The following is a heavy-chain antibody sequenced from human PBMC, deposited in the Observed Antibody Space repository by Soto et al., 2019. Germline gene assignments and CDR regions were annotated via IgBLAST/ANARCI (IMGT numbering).Heavy chain of an antibody. CDR2: ISWNSGSI. CDR3: AKAPHYYYYMDV. V-gene: IGHV3-9*02. Sequence: PGGSLRLSCAASGFTSDDYAMHWVRQAPGKGLEWVSGISWNSGSIGYADSVKGRFTISRDNAKNSLYLQMNSLRAEDTALYYCAKAPHYYYYMDVWGKRTTVTVSS. CDR1: GFTSDDYA. J-gene: IGHJ6*03.